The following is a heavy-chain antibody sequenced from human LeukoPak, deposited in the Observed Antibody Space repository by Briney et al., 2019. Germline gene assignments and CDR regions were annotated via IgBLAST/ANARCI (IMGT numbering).Heavy chain of an antibody. J-gene: IGHJ6*02. CDR3: ARGFYYTGMDV. Sequence: SQTLSLTCAISGDSVSSNSAAWNWIRRSPSRGLEWLGRTYFRSKWYNDYALSLKSRITINADTSKNQFSLQLNSVTPEDTAIYYCARGFYYTGMDVWGQGTTVTVSS. CDR1: GDSVSSNSAA. D-gene: IGHD2-15*01. CDR2: TYFRSKWYN. V-gene: IGHV6-1*01.